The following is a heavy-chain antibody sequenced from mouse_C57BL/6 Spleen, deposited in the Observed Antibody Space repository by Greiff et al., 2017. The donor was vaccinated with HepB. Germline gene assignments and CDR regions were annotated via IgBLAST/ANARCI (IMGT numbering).Heavy chain of an antibody. V-gene: IGHV1-69*01. CDR3: ATSLPGGGDY. CDR2: IDPSDSYT. Sequence: VQLQQPGAELVMPGASVKLSCKASGYTFTSYWMHWVKQRPGQGLEWIGEIDPSDSYTNYNQKFKGKSTLTVDKSSSTAYMQLSSLTSEDSAVYYCATSLPGGGDYWGQGTTLTVSS. CDR1: GYTFTSYW. J-gene: IGHJ2*01.